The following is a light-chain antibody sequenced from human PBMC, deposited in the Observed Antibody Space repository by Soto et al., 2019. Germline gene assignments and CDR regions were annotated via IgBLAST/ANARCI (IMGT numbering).Light chain of an antibody. CDR1: QTVSRMY. J-gene: IGKJ1*01. Sequence: MTQARSSLSGSVGDRVTFTGRSSQTVSRMYLSWFQQKPGQAPRLLIYGTSTRATGIPVRFSGSGSGTDFTLTISSLQPEDFAVYFCHQDFNLPWTFGQGTKVDIK. V-gene: IGKV3D-7*01. CDR3: HQDFNLPWT. CDR2: GTS.